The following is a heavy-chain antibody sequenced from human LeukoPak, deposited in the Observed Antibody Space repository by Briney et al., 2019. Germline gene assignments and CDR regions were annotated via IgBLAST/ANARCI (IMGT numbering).Heavy chain of an antibody. CDR1: GFTFSSYG. Sequence: GGSLRLSCAASGFTFSSYGMSWVRQAPGKGLEWVSAISGSGGSTYYADSVKGRFTISRDNSKNTVYLQMNSLRAEDTAVYYCATSSGWYYFDYWGQGTLVTVSS. D-gene: IGHD6-19*01. CDR3: ATSSGWYYFDY. CDR2: ISGSGGST. J-gene: IGHJ4*02. V-gene: IGHV3-23*01.